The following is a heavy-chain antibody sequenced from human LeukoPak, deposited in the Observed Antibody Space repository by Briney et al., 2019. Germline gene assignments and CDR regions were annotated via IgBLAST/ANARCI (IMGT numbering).Heavy chain of an antibody. V-gene: IGHV1-18*04. D-gene: IGHD3-9*01. CDR2: ISAYNGNT. J-gene: IGHJ6*03. CDR1: GYTFTSHY. CDR3: ARWNHYDIFHYYYMDV. Sequence: ASVKVSCKASGYTFTSHYMHWVRQAPGQGLEWMGWISAYNGNTNYAQKLQGRVTMTTDTSTSTAYMELRSLRSDDTAVYYCARWNHYDIFHYYYMDVWGKGTTVTVSS.